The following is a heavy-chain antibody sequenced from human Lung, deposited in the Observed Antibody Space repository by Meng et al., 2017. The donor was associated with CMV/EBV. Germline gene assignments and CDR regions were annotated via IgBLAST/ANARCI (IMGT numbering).Heavy chain of an antibody. CDR1: GGSISSSTYY. V-gene: IGHV4-39*07. CDR3: ARGDGGSYYFDY. D-gene: IGHD2-15*01. CDR2: LYYSGSA. J-gene: IGHJ4*02. Sequence: GSLRLSCTVSGGSISSSTYYWGWVRQPPGKGLEWIGSLYYSGSAYYNPSLKSRVSISVGTSMNQFSLMLSSVTAADTAMYYCARGDGGSYYFDYWGQGTLVTVSS.